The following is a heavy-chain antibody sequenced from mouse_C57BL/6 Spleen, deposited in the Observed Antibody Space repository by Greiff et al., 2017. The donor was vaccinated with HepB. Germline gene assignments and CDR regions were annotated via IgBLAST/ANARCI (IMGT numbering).Heavy chain of an antibody. CDR3: AREGTVVATYRYFDV. Sequence: DVHLVESGPGLVKPSQSLSLTCSVTGYSITSGYYWNWIRQFPGNKLEWMGYISYDGSNNYNPSLKNRISITRDTSKNQFFLKLNSVTTEDTATYYCAREGTVVATYRYFDVWGTGTTVTVSS. CDR1: GYSITSGYY. D-gene: IGHD1-1*01. CDR2: ISYDGSN. V-gene: IGHV3-6*01. J-gene: IGHJ1*03.